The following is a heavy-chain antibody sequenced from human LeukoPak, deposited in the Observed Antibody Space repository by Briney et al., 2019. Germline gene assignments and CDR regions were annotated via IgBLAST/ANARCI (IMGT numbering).Heavy chain of an antibody. CDR2: IYYSGST. D-gene: IGHD3-16*01. CDR3: ASWGHFQH. V-gene: IGHV4-39*01. J-gene: IGHJ1*01. CDR1: GGSLSSSSYY. Sequence: PSETLSLTCTVSGGSLSSSSYYWGWIRQPPGKGLEWIGSIYYSGSTYYNPSLKSRVTISVDTSKNQFSLKLSSVTAADTAVYYCASWGHFQHWGQGTLVTVSS.